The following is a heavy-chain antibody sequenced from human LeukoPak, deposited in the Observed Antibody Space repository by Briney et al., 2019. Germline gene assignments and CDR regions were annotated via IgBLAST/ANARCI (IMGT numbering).Heavy chain of an antibody. D-gene: IGHD2-8*01. Sequence: SETLSFNCTVYGGSISSYYWSWIRQPPGKGLEWIGYIDYSVSTNYNPSLKSRVTISVDTSKNQFSLKLSSVTAADSAVYYCARAHLWYILYFDYWGQGTLVTVSS. CDR1: GGSISSYY. CDR3: ARAHLWYILYFDY. J-gene: IGHJ4*02. CDR2: IDYSVST. V-gene: IGHV4-59*08.